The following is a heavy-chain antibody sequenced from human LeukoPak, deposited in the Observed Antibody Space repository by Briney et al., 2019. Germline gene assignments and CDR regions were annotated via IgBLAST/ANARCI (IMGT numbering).Heavy chain of an antibody. V-gene: IGHV3-33*06. CDR1: GFIFSSYG. CDR3: AKDARVRDWNYAQYYYYMDV. CDR2: TWYDGSVK. Sequence: GSLRLSCAASGFIFSSYGMHWVRQAPGKGLEWVAVTWYDGSVKYYADSVKGRFTVSRDNYKKTLYLQMDSLRAEDTAVYYCAKDARVRDWNYAQYYYYMDVWGKGTTVTVSS. D-gene: IGHD1-7*01. J-gene: IGHJ6*03.